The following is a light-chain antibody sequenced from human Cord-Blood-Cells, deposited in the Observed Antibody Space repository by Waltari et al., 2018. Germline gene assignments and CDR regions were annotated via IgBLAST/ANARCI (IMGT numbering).Light chain of an antibody. V-gene: IGLV3-21*04. CDR1: NIGSQS. J-gene: IGLJ3*02. CDR2: YDS. CDR3: QVWDSSSDHWV. Sequence: SYVLTQPPSVSVAPGKTARITCGGNNIGSQSVHWYQQKPGQAPVLVIYYDSDRPPGIPERFSGSNSGNTATLTISRVEAGDEADYYCQVWDSSSDHWVFGGGTKLTVL.